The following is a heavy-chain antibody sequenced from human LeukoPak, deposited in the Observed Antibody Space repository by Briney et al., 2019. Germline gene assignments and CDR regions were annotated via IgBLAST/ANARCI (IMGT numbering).Heavy chain of an antibody. CDR1: GGSISSYY. J-gene: IGHJ5*02. V-gene: IGHV4-59*01. Sequence: SETLSLTCTVSGGSISSYYWSWIRQPPGKGLEWVGYIYYSGSTNYNPSLKSRVTISVDTSKNQFSLQLSSVTAADTAVYYCARVQIFQGWFDPWGQGTLVTVSS. CDR3: ARVQIFQGWFDP. CDR2: IYYSGST. D-gene: IGHD2/OR15-2a*01.